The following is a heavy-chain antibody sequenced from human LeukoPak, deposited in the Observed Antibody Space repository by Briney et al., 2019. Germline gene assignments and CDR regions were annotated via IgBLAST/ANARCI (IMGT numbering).Heavy chain of an antibody. V-gene: IGHV3-66*01. Sequence: GGSLRLSCTGSGFTVSSSYMSWDRQTPGKGLEWVSVMYSGGTTYYADSVKGRFTISRDSSKNTVNLQMNSLRAEDTAVYYCARDRRDGYCLGHWGQGTLVTVSS. CDR3: ARDRRDGYCLGH. J-gene: IGHJ4*02. D-gene: IGHD2-2*03. CDR2: MYSGGTT. CDR1: GFTVSSSY.